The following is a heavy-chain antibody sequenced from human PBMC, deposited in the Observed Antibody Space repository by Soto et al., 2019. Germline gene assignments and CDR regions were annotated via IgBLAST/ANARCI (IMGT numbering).Heavy chain of an antibody. CDR1: RFTFSTYN. J-gene: IGHJ4*02. D-gene: IGHD1-7*01. CDR3: ARDYNWNSKFDY. Sequence: GSLRLSCAASRFTFSTYNMNWVRQAPGKGLEWVSYISSTGSTIHYADSVKGRFTISRDNAKNSLYLQMNSLRDEDTAVYYCARDYNWNSKFDYWGQGTLVTVSS. V-gene: IGHV3-48*02. CDR2: ISSTGSTI.